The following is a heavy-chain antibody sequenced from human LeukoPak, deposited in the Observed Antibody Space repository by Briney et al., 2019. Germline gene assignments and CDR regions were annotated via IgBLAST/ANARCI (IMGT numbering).Heavy chain of an antibody. V-gene: IGHV1-2*02. J-gene: IGHJ4*02. CDR1: GYTFTGYY. D-gene: IGHD3-10*01. Sequence: ASVKVSCKASGYTFTGYYMHWVRQAPGQGLEWMGWINPNSGGTNYAQKFQGRVTMTRDTSISTAYMELSRLRSEDTAVYYCARGEYSMVRGAPDWGQGTLVTVSS. CDR3: ARGEYSMVRGAPD. CDR2: INPNSGGT.